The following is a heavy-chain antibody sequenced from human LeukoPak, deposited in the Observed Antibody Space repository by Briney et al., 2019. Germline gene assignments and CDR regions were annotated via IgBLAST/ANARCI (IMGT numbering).Heavy chain of an antibody. Sequence: SETLSLTCTVSGGSISSSSYYWGWLRQPPGKGLDWIGSIYYSGRTYYNPSLKSRVTISVDTSKNQFSLKLTSVTAADTAVYYCARHEDDYYGSGGYLYFDYWGQGTLVTVSS. V-gene: IGHV4-39*01. D-gene: IGHD3-10*01. CDR1: GGSISSSSYY. CDR3: ARHEDDYYGSGGYLYFDY. CDR2: IYYSGRT. J-gene: IGHJ4*02.